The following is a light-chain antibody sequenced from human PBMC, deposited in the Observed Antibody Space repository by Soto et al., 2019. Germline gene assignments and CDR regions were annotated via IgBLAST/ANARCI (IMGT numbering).Light chain of an antibody. CDR3: QHYDNWPPSVT. CDR1: QSVSSN. CDR2: AAS. V-gene: IGKV3-15*01. Sequence: EIVMTQSPATLSVSPGERATLSCRASQSVSSNLAWYQQKPGQAPRLLMYAASTRATGIPARFSGSGSGTEFTLTISSLQSEDFAVYYCQHYDNWPPSVTFGQGTRLEIK. J-gene: IGKJ5*01.